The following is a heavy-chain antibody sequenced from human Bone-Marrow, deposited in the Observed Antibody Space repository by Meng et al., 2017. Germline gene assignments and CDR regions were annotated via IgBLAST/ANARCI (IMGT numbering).Heavy chain of an antibody. CDR3: ARADHPTTVPNLDY. CDR2: INTNSGGT. D-gene: IGHD4-17*01. CDR1: GYTFTGYY. Sequence: LLWQSAGEVKRPGASLQVSCKASGYTFTGYYMHWGRQASGQGLEWMGRINTNSGGTNYAQKFQGRVTMTRDTSISTAYMELSRLRSDDTAVYYCARADHPTTVPNLDYWGQGTLVTVSS. V-gene: IGHV1-2*06. J-gene: IGHJ4*02.